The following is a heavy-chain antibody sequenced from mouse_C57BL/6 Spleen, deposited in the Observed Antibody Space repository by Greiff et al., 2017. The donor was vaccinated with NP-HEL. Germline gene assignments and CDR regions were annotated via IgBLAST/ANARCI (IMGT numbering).Heavy chain of an antibody. D-gene: IGHD4-1*01. J-gene: IGHJ4*01. Sequence: VQLKQSGAELARPGASVKLSCKASGYTFTSYGISWVKQRTGQGLEWIGEIYPRSGNTYYNEKFKGKATLTADKSSSTAYMELRSLTSEDSAVYFCARIELGGYAMDYWGQGTSVTVSS. V-gene: IGHV1-81*01. CDR2: IYPRSGNT. CDR3: ARIELGGYAMDY. CDR1: GYTFTSYG.